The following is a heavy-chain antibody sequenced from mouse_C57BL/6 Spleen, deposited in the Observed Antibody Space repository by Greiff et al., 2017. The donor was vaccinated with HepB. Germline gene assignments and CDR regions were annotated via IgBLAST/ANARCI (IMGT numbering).Heavy chain of an antibody. Sequence: VQLQQSGAELVRPGTSVKVSCKASGYAFTNYLIEWVKQRPGQGLEWIGVINPGSGGTNYNEKFKGKATLTADKSSSTAYMQLSSLTSEDSAVYFCARLLTRDYAMDYWGQGTSVTVSS. CDR3: ARLLTRDYAMDY. V-gene: IGHV1-54*01. J-gene: IGHJ4*01. D-gene: IGHD2-1*01. CDR2: INPGSGGT. CDR1: GYAFTNYL.